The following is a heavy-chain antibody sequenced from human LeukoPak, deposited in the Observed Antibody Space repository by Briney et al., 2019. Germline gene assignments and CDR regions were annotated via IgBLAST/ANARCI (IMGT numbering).Heavy chain of an antibody. V-gene: IGHV3-66*04. CDR2: IYSGGSA. J-gene: IGHJ6*02. CDR3: ARPSGDYYYGMDV. D-gene: IGHD4-17*01. CDR1: GFTFSSYA. Sequence: GGSLRLSCAASGFTFSSYAMSWVRQAPGKGLEWVSVIYSGGSAYYADSVKGRFTISRDNSKNTLYLQMNSLRAEDTAVYYCARPSGDYYYGMDVWGQGTTVTVS.